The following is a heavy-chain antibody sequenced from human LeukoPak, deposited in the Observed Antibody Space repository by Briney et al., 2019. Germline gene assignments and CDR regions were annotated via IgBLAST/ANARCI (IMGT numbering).Heavy chain of an antibody. Sequence: SETLSLTCTVSGGSISPYYWSWIRQPPGKGLEWIGSIYHSGSTYYNPSLKSRVTISVDTSKNQFSLKLSSVTAADTAVYYCAREWPHNWFDPWGQGTLVTVSS. D-gene: IGHD5-12*01. J-gene: IGHJ5*02. CDR3: AREWPHNWFDP. CDR2: IYHSGST. CDR1: GGSISPYY. V-gene: IGHV4-59*12.